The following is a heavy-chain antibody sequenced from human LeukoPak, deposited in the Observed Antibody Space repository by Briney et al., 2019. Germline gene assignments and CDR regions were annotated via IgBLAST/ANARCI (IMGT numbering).Heavy chain of an antibody. CDR1: GFTFDDYG. J-gene: IGHJ4*02. D-gene: IGHD2-15*01. Sequence: GGSLRLSCAASGFTFDDYGMSWVRQAPGKGLEWVSVIYSGGNTQYADSVKGRFTISRDNSKNTLYLQMNSLRAEDTAVYYCARFRLGGYWGQGTLVTVSS. CDR3: ARFRLGGY. V-gene: IGHV3-66*01. CDR2: IYSGGNT.